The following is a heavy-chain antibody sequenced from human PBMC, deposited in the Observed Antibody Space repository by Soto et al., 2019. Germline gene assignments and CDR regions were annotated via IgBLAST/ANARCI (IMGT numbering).Heavy chain of an antibody. V-gene: IGHV3-30*18. Sequence: GGSLRLSCAASGFTFSSYGMHWVRQPPGKGLEWVAVISYDGRDQYHADSVKGRFTISRDNSKNTLYLQMNSLRAEDTAVYYCAKDGDVGAAGYFFDYWGQGTLVTVSS. D-gene: IGHD6-13*01. CDR1: GFTFSSYG. CDR2: ISYDGRDQ. CDR3: AKDGDVGAAGYFFDY. J-gene: IGHJ4*02.